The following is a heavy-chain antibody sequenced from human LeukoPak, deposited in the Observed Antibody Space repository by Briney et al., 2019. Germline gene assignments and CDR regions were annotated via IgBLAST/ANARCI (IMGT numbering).Heavy chain of an antibody. V-gene: IGHV4-34*01. D-gene: IGHD3-10*01. CDR1: GGSFSGYY. CDR2: INHSGST. CDR3: ARRRITMVRGVIIKFPLDY. Sequence: SETLSLTCAVYGGSFSGYYWGWIRQPPGKGLEWIGEINHSGSTNYNPSLKSRVTISVDTSKNQFSLKLSSVTAADTAVYYCARRRITMVRGVIIKFPLDYWGQGTLVTVSS. J-gene: IGHJ4*02.